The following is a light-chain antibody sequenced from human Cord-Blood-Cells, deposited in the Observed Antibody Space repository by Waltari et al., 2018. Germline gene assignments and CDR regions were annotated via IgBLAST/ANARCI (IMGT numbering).Light chain of an antibody. Sequence: QSALTQPASVSGSPGQSITISCTGTSSDVGGSNDVSWYQQHPGKAPKLMIYDVSNRPSVVSNRFSGSKSGNTASLTISGLQAEDEADYYCSSYTSSSTRVFGGGTKLTVL. CDR1: SSDVGGSND. J-gene: IGLJ3*02. CDR2: DVS. CDR3: SSYTSSSTRV. V-gene: IGLV2-14*03.